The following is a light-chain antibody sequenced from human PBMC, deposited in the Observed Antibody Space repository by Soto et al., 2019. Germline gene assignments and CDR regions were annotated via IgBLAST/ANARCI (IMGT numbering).Light chain of an antibody. J-gene: IGKJ4*01. V-gene: IGKV1-9*01. CDR3: QQLRSDPST. CDR2: EAS. CDR1: QDISNY. Sequence: DIKITPSPSSLSASVGDRVTITCQASQDISNYLNWYQQKPGTAPKLXICEASTLYRGVPSRFSGSGAGTYFTLTISGLQPEDFAAYYCQQLRSDPSTFGGGTKVDI.